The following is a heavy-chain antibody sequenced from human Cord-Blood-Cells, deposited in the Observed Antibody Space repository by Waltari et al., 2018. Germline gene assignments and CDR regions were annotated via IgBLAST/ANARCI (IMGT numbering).Heavy chain of an antibody. V-gene: IGHV4-59*01. D-gene: IGHD7-27*01. J-gene: IGHJ2*01. Sequence: QVQLQESGPGLVKPSETLSLTCTVSGGSISSYYWSWIRQPPGKELEWIGYIYYSGSTNYNPSLKSRVTRSVDTSKNQFSLKLSSVTAADTAVYYWARDRAGEDRNWYFDLWGRGTLVTVSS. CDR2: IYYSGST. CDR3: ARDRAGEDRNWYFDL. CDR1: GGSISSYY.